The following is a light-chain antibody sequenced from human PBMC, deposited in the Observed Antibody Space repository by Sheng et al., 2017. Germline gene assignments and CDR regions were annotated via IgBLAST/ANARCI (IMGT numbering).Light chain of an antibody. Sequence: QSALTQPASVSGSPGQSITISCTGTSSDVGGYNYVSWYQQRPGKVPKLLIYDVNNRPSGVSDRFSGSKTGTSASLAISGLQSEDDSVYYCASWDDNLNGVVFGGGTKLTVL. CDR1: SSDVGGYNY. V-gene: IGLV2-14*01. CDR3: ASWDDNLNGVV. CDR2: DVN. J-gene: IGLJ2*01.